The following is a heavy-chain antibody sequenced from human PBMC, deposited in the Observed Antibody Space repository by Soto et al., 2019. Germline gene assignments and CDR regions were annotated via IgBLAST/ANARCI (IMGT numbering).Heavy chain of an antibody. V-gene: IGHV3-23*01. CDR1: GFTFSSYA. CDR2: ISGSGGST. Sequence: PGGSLRLSCAASGFTFSSYAMSWVRQAPGKGLEWVSAISGSGGSTYYADSVKGRFTISRDNSKNTLYLQMNSLRAEDTAVYYCAKVSSRVWNHGPVDYWGQGTLVTVSS. CDR3: AKVSSRVWNHGPVDY. J-gene: IGHJ4*02. D-gene: IGHD1-1*01.